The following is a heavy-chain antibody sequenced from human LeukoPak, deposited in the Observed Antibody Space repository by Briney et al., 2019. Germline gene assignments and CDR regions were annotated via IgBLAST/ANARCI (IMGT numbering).Heavy chain of an antibody. D-gene: IGHD4-17*01. V-gene: IGHV3-21*04. J-gene: IGHJ5*02. CDR2: ISSSSSYI. Sequence: GGSLRLSCAASGFTFSSYSMNWVRQAPGKGLEWVSSISSSSSYIYYADSVKGRFTISRDNAKNSLYLQMSSLRAEDTAVYYCARAHPSVTVTTFFVYSFAWAVNWFDPWGQGTLVTVSS. CDR1: GFTFSSYS. CDR3: ARAHPSVTVTTFFVYSFAWAVNWFDP.